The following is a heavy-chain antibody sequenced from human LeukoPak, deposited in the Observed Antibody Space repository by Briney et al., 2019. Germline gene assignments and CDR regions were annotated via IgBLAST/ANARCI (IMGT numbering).Heavy chain of an antibody. CDR1: GFTFSSYA. CDR3: ASAKITIFGVVIPLDAFDI. D-gene: IGHD3-3*01. CDR2: ISGSGGST. V-gene: IGHV3-23*01. Sequence: PGGSLRLSCAASGFTFSSYAMSWVRQAPGKGLEWVSAISGSGGSTYYADSVKGRFTISRDNSKNTLYLQMNSLRAEDTAVYYCASAKITIFGVVIPLDAFDIWGQGTMVTVSS. J-gene: IGHJ3*02.